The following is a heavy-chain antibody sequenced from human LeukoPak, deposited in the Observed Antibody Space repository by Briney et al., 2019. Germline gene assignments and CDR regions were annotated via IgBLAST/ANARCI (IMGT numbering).Heavy chain of an antibody. D-gene: IGHD5-18*01. CDR3: ARGPVYSYGFNWFDP. Sequence: GGSLRLSCAASGFTFSRYAMHWVRQAPGKGLEWVAVISYDGSNKYYADSVKGRFTISRDNAKNSLYLQMNSLRDEDTAVYYCARGPVYSYGFNWFDPWGQGTLVTVSS. CDR1: GFTFSRYA. J-gene: IGHJ5*02. CDR2: ISYDGSNK. V-gene: IGHV3-30-3*01.